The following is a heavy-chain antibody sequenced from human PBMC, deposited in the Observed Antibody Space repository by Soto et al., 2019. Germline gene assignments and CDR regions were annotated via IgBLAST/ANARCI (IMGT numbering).Heavy chain of an antibody. CDR3: ARVRCSSTSCYSVSRDY. V-gene: IGHV4-34*01. CDR1: GGSFSGYY. J-gene: IGHJ4*02. CDR2: INHSGST. Sequence: SETLSLTCAVYGGSFSGYYWSWIRQPPGKGLEWIGEINHSGSTNYNPSLKSRVTISVDTSKNQFSLKLSSVTAADTAVYYCARVRCSSTSCYSVSRDYWGQGTLVTVSS. D-gene: IGHD2-2*01.